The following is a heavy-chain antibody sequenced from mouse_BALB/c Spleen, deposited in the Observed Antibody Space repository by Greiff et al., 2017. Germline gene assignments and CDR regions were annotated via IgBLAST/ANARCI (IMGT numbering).Heavy chain of an antibody. Sequence: EVQLQESGPELVKPGALVKISCKASGYTFTDYNMHWVKQSHGKSLEWIGYIYPYNGGTGYNQKFKSKATLTVDNSSSTAYMELRSLTSEDSAVYYCARVLLDGYAMDYWGQGTSVTVSS. D-gene: IGHD2-12*01. V-gene: IGHV1S29*02. CDR1: GYTFTDYN. CDR3: ARVLLDGYAMDY. J-gene: IGHJ4*01. CDR2: IYPYNGGT.